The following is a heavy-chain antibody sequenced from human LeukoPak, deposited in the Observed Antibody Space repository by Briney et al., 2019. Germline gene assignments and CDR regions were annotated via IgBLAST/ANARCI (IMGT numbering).Heavy chain of an antibody. V-gene: IGHV3-7*01. Sequence: GGSLRLSCAASGFTFSSYWMSWVRQAPGQGLEWVARIKVDGSEKYYVDSVKGRFTISRDNSKNSVYMQMSSLRAEDTAVYYCARGSANRYHLYIDFWGQGTLVTVSS. J-gene: IGHJ4*02. D-gene: IGHD3-16*02. CDR3: ARGSANRYHLYIDF. CDR1: GFTFSSYW. CDR2: IKVDGSEK.